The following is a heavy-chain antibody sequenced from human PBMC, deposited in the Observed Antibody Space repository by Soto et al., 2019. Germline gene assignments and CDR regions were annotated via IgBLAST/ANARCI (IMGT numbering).Heavy chain of an antibody. D-gene: IGHD5-18*01. J-gene: IGHJ3*02. Sequence: ASVEVSCKASGYTFTDYYTHWVRQAPGQGLEWMGWMSPKSGGTYYAQKFQGRVTLTRDTSTGTAYMELNSLTSDDTAVYFCTRVDIENSDGHYDAFDSWGQGTTVTVSS. CDR2: MSPKSGGT. CDR3: TRVDIENSDGHYDAFDS. CDR1: GYTFTDYY. V-gene: IGHV1-2*02.